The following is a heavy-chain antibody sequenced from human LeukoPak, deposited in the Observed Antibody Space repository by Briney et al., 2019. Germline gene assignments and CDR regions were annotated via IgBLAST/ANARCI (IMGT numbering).Heavy chain of an antibody. V-gene: IGHV1-69*04. CDR1: GGTFSSYT. Sequence: GASVKVSCKASGGTFSSYTISWVRQAPGQGLEWMGRIIPILGIANYAQKFQGRVTITADKSTSTAYMELSSLGSEDTAVYYCARDRCSSTSCYFEWDYWGQGTLVTVSS. CDR3: ARDRCSSTSCYFEWDY. J-gene: IGHJ4*02. D-gene: IGHD2-2*01. CDR2: IIPILGIA.